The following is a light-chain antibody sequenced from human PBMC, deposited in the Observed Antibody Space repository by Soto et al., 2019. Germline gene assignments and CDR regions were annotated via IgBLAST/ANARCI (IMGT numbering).Light chain of an antibody. J-gene: IGLJ1*01. CDR1: SSNIGGNS. CDR2: DDN. CDR3: GSWDSSMSAYV. Sequence: QSVLTQPPSVSAAPGQKVTISCSGSSSNIGGNSVSWYQQLPGTAPTLLIYDDNKRPSGIPDRFSSSKSGTSATLGITGFQTGDEADYYGGSWDSSMSAYVFGTGTKGTV. V-gene: IGLV1-51*01.